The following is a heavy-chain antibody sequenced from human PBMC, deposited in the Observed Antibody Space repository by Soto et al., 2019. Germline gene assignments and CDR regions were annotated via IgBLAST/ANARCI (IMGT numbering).Heavy chain of an antibody. D-gene: IGHD3-9*01. Sequence: PSETLSLTCTVSGGSISSYYWSWIRQPPGKGLEWIGYTYYSGSTNYNPSLKSRVTISVDTSKNQFSLKLSSVTAADTAVYYCARGGTRYFDWLNNSAPDDYWGQGTLVTVSS. CDR3: ARGGTRYFDWLNNSAPDDY. V-gene: IGHV4-59*01. J-gene: IGHJ4*02. CDR2: TYYSGST. CDR1: GGSISSYY.